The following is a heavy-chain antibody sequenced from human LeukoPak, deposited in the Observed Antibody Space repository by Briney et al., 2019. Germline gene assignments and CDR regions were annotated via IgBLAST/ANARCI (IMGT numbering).Heavy chain of an antibody. CDR2: TGTAGDT. D-gene: IGHD2-15*01. Sequence: PGGSLRLSCAASGFTFSSYDMHWVRQATGKGLEWVSATGTAGDTYYPGSVKGRFTISRENAKNSLYLQMNSLRAGDTAVYYCARGGVVGAFDIWGQGTMVTVSS. J-gene: IGHJ3*02. V-gene: IGHV3-13*01. CDR1: GFTFSSYD. CDR3: ARGGVVGAFDI.